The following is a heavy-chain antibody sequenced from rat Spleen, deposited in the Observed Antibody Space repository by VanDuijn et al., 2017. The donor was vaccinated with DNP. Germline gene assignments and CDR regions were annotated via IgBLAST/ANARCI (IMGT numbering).Heavy chain of an antibody. CDR3: TTDLAY. CDR2: IGSAAYAP. J-gene: IGHJ3*01. CDR1: GFTFSAYY. Sequence: EVQLVESGGGLVQPGRSLKLSCAASGFTFSAYYMAWVRQAPAKGLEWVAYIGSAAYAPYYGDSVKVRFTISRDNAKSSLYLQMDSLRSEDTATYYCTTDLAYWGQGTLVTVSS. V-gene: IGHV5-20*01.